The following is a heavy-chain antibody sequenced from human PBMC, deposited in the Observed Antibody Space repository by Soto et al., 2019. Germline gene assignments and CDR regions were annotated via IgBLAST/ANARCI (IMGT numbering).Heavy chain of an antibody. J-gene: IGHJ5*02. CDR3: STAGVVTSPAGGWFNP. D-gene: IGHD2-2*01. V-gene: IGHV3-15*01. CDR1: GFSFYYAW. Sequence: EVQLVEAGGGSVKPGGSLRLSCAASGFSFYYAWMRWVRQAPGKGLEWVGRIKSKSDGGTTDYAAPVKGRFTISRDDSKNSVSLQMDSLRIEDTAVYYWSTAGVVTSPAGGWFNPWGQGALVSVSS. CDR2: IKSKSDGGTT.